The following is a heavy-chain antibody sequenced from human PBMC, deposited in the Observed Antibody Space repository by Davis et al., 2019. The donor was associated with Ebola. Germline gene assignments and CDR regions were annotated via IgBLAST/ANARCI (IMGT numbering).Heavy chain of an antibody. CDR2: ISWNSDSI. CDR1: GFTFHYYA. V-gene: IGHV3-9*01. CDR3: ARTAAGTGPFDY. J-gene: IGHJ4*02. D-gene: IGHD6-13*01. Sequence: SLKISCAASGFTFHYYAMHWVRQAPGKGLEWVSGISWNSDSIGYADSVKGRFTISRDNAKNSLYLQMNSLRAEDTALYYCARTAAGTGPFDYWGQGTLVTVSS.